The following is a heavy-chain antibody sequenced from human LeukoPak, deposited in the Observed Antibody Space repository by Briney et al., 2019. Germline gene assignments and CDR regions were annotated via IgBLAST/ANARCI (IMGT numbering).Heavy chain of an antibody. CDR2: INHSGST. CDR3: VRGTVERYSNYGD. D-gene: IGHD4-11*01. V-gene: IGHV4-34*01. CDR1: GGSLSGYY. Sequence: SETLSLTCAVYGGSLSGYYWNWIRQPPGKGLEWIGEINHSGSTNYNPSLKSRVTISVDTSKNQFSLKLSSVTAADTAVYYCVRGTVERYSNYGDWGQGTLVTVSS. J-gene: IGHJ4*02.